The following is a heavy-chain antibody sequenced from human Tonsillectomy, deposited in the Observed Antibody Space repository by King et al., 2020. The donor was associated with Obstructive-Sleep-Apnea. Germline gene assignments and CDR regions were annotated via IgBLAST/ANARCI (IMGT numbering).Heavy chain of an antibody. J-gene: IGHJ4*02. D-gene: IGHD3-16*02. CDR1: GFTLTELS. CDR3: ATGNRRYFDS. CDR2: FDHEDGQT. Sequence: VQLVQSGAEVKKPGASVKVSCKVSGFTLTELSMHWVRQAPGKGLEWMGGFDHEDGQTIHAQEFQGRLTMTQDTSTDTAYMEMNSLRSEDTAVYYCATGNRRYFDSWGQGTLVTVSS. V-gene: IGHV1-24*01.